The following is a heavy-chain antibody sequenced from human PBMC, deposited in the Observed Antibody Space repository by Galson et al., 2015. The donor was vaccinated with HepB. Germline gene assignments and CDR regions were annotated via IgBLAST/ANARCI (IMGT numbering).Heavy chain of an antibody. CDR3: ARDPYYYDSSGYYIYYFDY. Sequence: SLRLSCAASGFTFSSYGMHWVRQAPGKGLEWVAVIWYDGSNKYYADSVKGRFTISRDNAKNSLYLQMNSLRDEDTAVYYCARDPYYYDSSGYYIYYFDYWGQGTLVTVSS. D-gene: IGHD3-22*01. CDR1: GFTFSSYG. CDR2: IWYDGSNK. V-gene: IGHV3-33*01. J-gene: IGHJ4*02.